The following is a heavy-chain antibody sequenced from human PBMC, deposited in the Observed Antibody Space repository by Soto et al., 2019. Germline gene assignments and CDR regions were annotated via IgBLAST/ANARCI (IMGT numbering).Heavy chain of an antibody. Sequence: EVQLVESGGGLVQPGGSLRLSCAASGFTVSSNYMSWVRQAPGKGLEWVSLIYSGGSTYYADSVKGRFTISRDNSKNTLYLQMNSLRAEDTAVYYCAIDPPYYDFQLVVWGQGTTVTVSS. CDR3: AIDPPYYDFQLVV. CDR2: IYSGGST. CDR1: GFTVSSNY. D-gene: IGHD3-3*01. V-gene: IGHV3-66*01. J-gene: IGHJ6*02.